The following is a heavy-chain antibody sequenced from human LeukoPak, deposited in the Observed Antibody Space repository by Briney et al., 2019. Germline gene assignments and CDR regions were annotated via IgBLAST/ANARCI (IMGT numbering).Heavy chain of an antibody. J-gene: IGHJ4*02. V-gene: IGHV5-51*01. CDR2: IYPGDSNT. Sequence: GESLQISCRVSGYLFTSYWIGWVRQMPGRGLEWMGIIYPGDSNTRYSPSFQGQVTISADKSISTAYLQWRSLKASDTAMYYCARRAFNSYDFDYWGQGTLVTVSS. D-gene: IGHD2/OR15-2a*01. CDR1: GYLFTSYW. CDR3: ARRAFNSYDFDY.